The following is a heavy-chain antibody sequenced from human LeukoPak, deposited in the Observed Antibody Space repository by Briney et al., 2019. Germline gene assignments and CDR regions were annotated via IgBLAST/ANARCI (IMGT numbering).Heavy chain of an antibody. J-gene: IGHJ4*02. CDR3: ARMESSGYSLDY. CDR2: IIPIFGTA. CDR1: GGTFSSYA. V-gene: IGHV1-69*06. Sequence: GASVKVSCKASGGTFSSYAISWVRQAPGQGLEWMGGIIPIFGTANYAQKFQGRVTITADKSTSTAYMELSSLRSEDTAVYYCARMESSGYSLDYWGQRTLVTVSS. D-gene: IGHD3-22*01.